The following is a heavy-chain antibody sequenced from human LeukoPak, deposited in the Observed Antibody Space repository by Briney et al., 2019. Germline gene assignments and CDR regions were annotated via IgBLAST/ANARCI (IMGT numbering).Heavy chain of an antibody. Sequence: GGSLRLSCAASGFTFSSYGMHWVCQGPRKGLERVAVISYYGSNKSYANSSKGRFTISRDNSKNTLYLQMNSLRAEDTAVYYCAKDQPFMGFGESLIDYRGQGTLGTVSP. V-gene: IGHV3-30*18. J-gene: IGHJ4*02. CDR1: GFTFSSYG. D-gene: IGHD3-10*01. CDR2: ISYYGSNK. CDR3: AKDQPFMGFGESLIDY.